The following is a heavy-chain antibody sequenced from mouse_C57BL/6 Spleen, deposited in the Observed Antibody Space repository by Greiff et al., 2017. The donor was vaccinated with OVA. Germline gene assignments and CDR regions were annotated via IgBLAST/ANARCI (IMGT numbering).Heavy chain of an antibody. CDR2: IYPGSGST. CDR3: ARSDYYGSPYYFDY. D-gene: IGHD1-1*01. V-gene: IGHV1-55*01. J-gene: IGHJ2*01. Sequence: QVQLKQPGAELVKPGASVKMSCKASGYTFTSYWITWVKQRPGQGLEWIGDIYPGSGSTNYNEKFKSKATLTVDTSSSTAYMQLSSLTSEDSAVYYCARSDYYGSPYYFDYWGQGTTLTVSS. CDR1: GYTFTSYW.